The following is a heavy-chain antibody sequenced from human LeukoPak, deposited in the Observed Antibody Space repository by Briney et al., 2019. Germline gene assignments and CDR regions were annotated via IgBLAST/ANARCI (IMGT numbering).Heavy chain of an antibody. Sequence: GASVKVSCKASGGTFSSYAISWVRQAPGQGLEWMGGIIPIFGTANYAQKFQGRVTITADESTSTAYMELSSLRSEDTAVYYCAREGVYSSSSPPNPVDYYYYMDVWGKGTTVTVSS. CDR2: IIPIFGTA. V-gene: IGHV1-69*01. D-gene: IGHD6-6*01. CDR1: GGTFSSYA. J-gene: IGHJ6*03. CDR3: AREGVYSSSSPPNPVDYYYYMDV.